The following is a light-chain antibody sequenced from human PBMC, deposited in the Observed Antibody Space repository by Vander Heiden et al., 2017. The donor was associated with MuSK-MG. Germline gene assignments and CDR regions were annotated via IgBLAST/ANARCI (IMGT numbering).Light chain of an antibody. CDR1: QNINKY. V-gene: IGKV1-39*01. CDR2: AAS. CDR3: QQSYSTLT. J-gene: IGKJ4*01. Sequence: DIQMTQSPSSLSASAGDRATITCRASQNINKYLNWYQQKPGKAPKLLIYAASRLHSGVPSRFSGSGSGTDYTLTISMLQPEDSATYYCQQSYSTLTFGGGTRVEIK.